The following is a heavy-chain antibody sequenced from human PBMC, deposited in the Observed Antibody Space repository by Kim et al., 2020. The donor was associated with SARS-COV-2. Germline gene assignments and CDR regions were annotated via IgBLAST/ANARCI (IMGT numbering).Heavy chain of an antibody. J-gene: IGHJ2*01. CDR1: GGSISSGGYS. D-gene: IGHD3-9*01. CDR2: IYHSGST. V-gene: IGHV4-30-2*01. Sequence: SETLSLTCAVSGGSISSGGYSWSWIRQPPGKGLEWIGYIYHSGSTYYNPSLKSRVTISVDRSKNQFSLKLSSVTAADTAVYYCARSEILTGPRYFDLWGRGTLVTVSS. CDR3: ARSEILTGPRYFDL.